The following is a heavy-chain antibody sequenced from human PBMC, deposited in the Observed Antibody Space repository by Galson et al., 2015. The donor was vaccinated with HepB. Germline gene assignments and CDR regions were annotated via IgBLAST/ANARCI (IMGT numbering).Heavy chain of an antibody. J-gene: IGHJ4*02. V-gene: IGHV3-21*01. CDR1: GFTFSSYS. CDR3: AREGGGGSSEYYFDY. Sequence: SLRLSCAASGFTFSSYSMNWVRQAPGKGLEWVSSISSSSSSYIYYADSVKGRFTISRDNAKNSLYLQMNSLRAEDTAVYYCAREGGGGSSEYYFDYWGQGTLVTVSS. CDR2: ISSSSSSYI. D-gene: IGHD1-26*01.